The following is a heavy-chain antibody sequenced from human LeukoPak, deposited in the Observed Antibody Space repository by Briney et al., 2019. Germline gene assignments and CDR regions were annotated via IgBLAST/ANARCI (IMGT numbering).Heavy chain of an antibody. CDR1: GFTFSSYG. J-gene: IGHJ4*02. CDR2: IWYDGSNK. V-gene: IGHV3-33*01. CDR3: AIALGYCSGGSCYDGY. Sequence: GRSLRLSCAASGFTFSSYGMHWVRQAPGKGLEWVAVIWYDGSNKYYADSVKGRFTISRDNSKNMLYLQMNSLRAEDTAVYYCAIALGYCSGGSCYDGYWGQGTLVTVSS. D-gene: IGHD2-15*01.